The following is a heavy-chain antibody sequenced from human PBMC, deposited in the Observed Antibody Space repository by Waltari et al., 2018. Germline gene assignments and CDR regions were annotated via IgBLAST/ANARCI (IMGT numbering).Heavy chain of an antibody. J-gene: IGHJ4*02. V-gene: IGHV1-69*05. CDR1: VATFSRYV. Sequence: QVQLVPSGAEVKKAGSSVEASCKASVATFSRYVITWVRQSPAQGLEWMGGIIPVLGTTHYAQKFQGRVTISTDVSTTTAYIDLSRLRSDDTAVYYCARGWLEVGPFDYWGQGTLVTVSS. CDR2: IIPVLGTT. CDR3: ARGWLEVGPFDY. D-gene: IGHD2-2*01.